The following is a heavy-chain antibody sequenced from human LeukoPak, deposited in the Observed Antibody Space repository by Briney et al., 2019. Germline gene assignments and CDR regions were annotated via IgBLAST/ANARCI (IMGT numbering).Heavy chain of an antibody. J-gene: IGHJ4*02. Sequence: GGSLRLSCAASGFTFSSYEMNWVRQAPGKGLEWVSYISSGGNTIYYAESVKGRFTISRDNAKNSLYLKMNSLRAEDTAVYYCAREGTAMVSFDYWGQGTLVTVSS. CDR1: GFTFSSYE. D-gene: IGHD5-18*01. V-gene: IGHV3-48*03. CDR3: AREGTAMVSFDY. CDR2: ISSGGNTI.